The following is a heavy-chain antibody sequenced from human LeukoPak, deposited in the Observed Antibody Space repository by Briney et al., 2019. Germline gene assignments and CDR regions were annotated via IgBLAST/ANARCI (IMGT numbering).Heavy chain of an antibody. J-gene: IGHJ4*02. V-gene: IGHV3-11*01. Sequence: PGGSLRLSCAASGFTFSDYFMSWIRQAPGKGLEWVSYISGSGSTIYYADSVRGRFTISRDNAKNSLYLQMNSLRAEDTALYYCARDPLLVAPKKGYWGQGTLVTVSS. CDR1: GFTFSDYF. CDR2: ISGSGSTI. CDR3: ARDPLLVAPKKGY. D-gene: IGHD5-12*01.